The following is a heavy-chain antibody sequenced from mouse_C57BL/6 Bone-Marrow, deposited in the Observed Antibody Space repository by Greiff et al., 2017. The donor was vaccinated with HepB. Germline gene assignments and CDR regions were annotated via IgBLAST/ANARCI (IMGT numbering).Heavy chain of an antibody. D-gene: IGHD1-1*01. J-gene: IGHJ4*01. Sequence: VMLVESGPGLVQPSQRLSITCTVSGFSLTSYGVHWVRQSPGKGLEWLGVIWSGGSTDYNAAFISRLSISKDNSKSQVFFKMNSLQADDTAIYYCANYGVYAMDYWGQGTSVTVSS. CDR1: GFSLTSYG. CDR3: ANYGVYAMDY. V-gene: IGHV2-2*01. CDR2: IWSGGST.